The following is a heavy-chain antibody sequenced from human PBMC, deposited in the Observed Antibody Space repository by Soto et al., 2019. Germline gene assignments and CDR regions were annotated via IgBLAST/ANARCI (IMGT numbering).Heavy chain of an antibody. V-gene: IGHV3-30*18. CDR3: AKDGTTVIAELSRLED. Sequence: PGGSLRLSCEGSGFTFNSYGMHWVRQAPGKGLEWVAVISYDGSSKYYADSLRGRFTISRDNSNNRLYLQMNSLRAEDTAIYYCAKDGTTVIAELSRLEDWRQGTQVTVSS. D-gene: IGHD4-4*01. CDR2: ISYDGSSK. CDR1: GFTFNSYG. J-gene: IGHJ4*02.